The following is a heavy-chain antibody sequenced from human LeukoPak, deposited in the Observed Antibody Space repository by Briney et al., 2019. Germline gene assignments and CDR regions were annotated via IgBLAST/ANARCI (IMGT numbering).Heavy chain of an antibody. CDR2: IRSINYGGTT. D-gene: IGHD5-12*01. Sequence: GGSPRLSCTGSGFTFGDYAMNWVRQAPGKGLEWVGFIRSINYGGTTEYAASVKGRFTISRDDSKSIAYLQMNSLKTEDTAVYYCTRVIVATKDYWGQGTLVTVSS. J-gene: IGHJ4*02. CDR1: GFTFGDYA. CDR3: TRVIVATKDY. V-gene: IGHV3-49*04.